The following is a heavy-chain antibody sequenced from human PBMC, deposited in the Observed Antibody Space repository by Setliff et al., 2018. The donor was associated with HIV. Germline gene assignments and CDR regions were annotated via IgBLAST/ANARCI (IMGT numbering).Heavy chain of an antibody. CDR1: GYTFTSYG. V-gene: IGHV1-69*13. J-gene: IGHJ4*02. Sequence: GASVKVSCKASGYTFTSYGISWVRQAPGQGLEWMGGIIPMLRATKYAQRFQGRVTITADESTSTAYMELSSLRSEDTAFYYCAGLYGDKGGGYWGQGTLVTVSS. D-gene: IGHD4-17*01. CDR3: AGLYGDKGGGY. CDR2: IIPMLRAT.